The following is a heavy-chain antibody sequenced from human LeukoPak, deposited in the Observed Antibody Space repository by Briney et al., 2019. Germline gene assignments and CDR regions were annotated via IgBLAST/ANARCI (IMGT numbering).Heavy chain of an antibody. D-gene: IGHD3-9*01. Sequence: APVKVSCKASGYTFTSYGISWVRQAPGQGLEWMGWISAYNGNTNYAQKLQGRVTMTTDTSTSTAYMELRSLRSDDTAVYYCARGDSDILTGYLYPPLAFDIWGQGTMVTVSS. J-gene: IGHJ3*02. CDR1: GYTFTSYG. CDR2: ISAYNGNT. V-gene: IGHV1-18*01. CDR3: ARGDSDILTGYLYPPLAFDI.